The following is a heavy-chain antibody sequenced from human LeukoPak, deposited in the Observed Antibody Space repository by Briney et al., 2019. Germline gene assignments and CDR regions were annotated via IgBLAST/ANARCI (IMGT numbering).Heavy chain of an antibody. CDR3: AKGGGSYHYGHY. Sequence: GGSLRLSCAASGFTFSSYEMSWVRQAPGKGLEWVSAISGSGGSTYYADSVKGRFTISRDNSKNTLYLQMNSLRAEDTAVYYCAKGGGSYHYGHYWGQGTLVTVSS. CDR2: ISGSGGST. D-gene: IGHD1-26*01. V-gene: IGHV3-23*01. CDR1: GFTFSSYE. J-gene: IGHJ4*02.